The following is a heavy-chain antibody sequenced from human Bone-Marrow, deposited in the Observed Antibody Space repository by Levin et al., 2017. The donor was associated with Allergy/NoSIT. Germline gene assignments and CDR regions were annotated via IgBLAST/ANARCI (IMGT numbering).Heavy chain of an antibody. CDR3: ARDLWGVRLQNRLVVDDY. Sequence: SETLSLTCAVSGGSISSSNWWSWVRQPPGKGLEWIGEIYHSGSTNYNPSLKSRVTISVDKSKNQFSLKLSSVTAADTAVYYCARDLWGVRLQNRLVVDDYWGQGTLVTVSS. V-gene: IGHV4-4*02. D-gene: IGHD2-15*01. CDR2: IYHSGST. CDR1: GGSISSSNW. J-gene: IGHJ4*02.